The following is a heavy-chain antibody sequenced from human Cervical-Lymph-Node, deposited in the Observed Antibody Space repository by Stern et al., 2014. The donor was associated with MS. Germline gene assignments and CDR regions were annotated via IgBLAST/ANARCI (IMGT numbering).Heavy chain of an antibody. V-gene: IGHV4-59*01. CDR1: GGSISSSY. J-gene: IGHJ4*02. CDR2: IHYSGST. CDR3: ARHSTLTSYTAFDY. Sequence: VQLVESCPGLVKPSETLSLTCTVSGGSISSSYWTWIRQPPGKGLEYIGYIHYSGSTNYHPSLKSRVTISVDTSKNQFSLRLTSVTAADTAVYYCARHSTLTSYTAFDYWGQGALVTVSS. D-gene: IGHD3-16*01.